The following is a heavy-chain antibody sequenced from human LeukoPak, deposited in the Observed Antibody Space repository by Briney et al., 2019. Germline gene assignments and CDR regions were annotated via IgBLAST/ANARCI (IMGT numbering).Heavy chain of an antibody. J-gene: IGHJ2*01. CDR1: GGTFSSYA. V-gene: IGHV1-69*05. CDR3: ARKAAEVTTSCWNCLYWYFDL. D-gene: IGHD4-11*01. CDR2: IIPIFGTA. Sequence: GSSVKVSCKASGGTFSSYAISWVRQAPGQGLEWMGGIIPIFGTANYAQKFQGRVTITTDESTSTAYMELSSLRSEDTAVYYCARKAAEVTTSCWNCLYWYFDLWGRGTLVTVSS.